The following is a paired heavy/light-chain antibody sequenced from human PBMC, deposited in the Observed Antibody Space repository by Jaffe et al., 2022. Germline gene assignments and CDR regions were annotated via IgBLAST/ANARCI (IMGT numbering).Light chain of an antibody. CDR3: TSYTISSTYVI. CDR1: SSDVGDYDF. J-gene: IGLJ2*01. Sequence: QSALTQPASVSGSPGQSITISCTGTSSDVGDYDFVSWYRQHPGKAPKLLIYEVTNRPSGVSNRFSGSKSGNTASLTISGLQAEDEADYYCTSYTISSTYVIFGGGTTLTVL. V-gene: IGLV2-14*01. CDR2: EVT.
Heavy chain of an antibody. V-gene: IGHV4-39*01. D-gene: IGHD2-15*01. CDR1: GGSITSRSHY. CDR3: ARLGDTLTTPRVAFDI. CDR2: SYYSGPI. J-gene: IGHJ3*02. Sequence: QLQLQESGPGLVKPSETLSLTCSVSGGSITSRSHYWGWIRQPPGKGLEWVGGSYYSGPIYHNPSLKSRVTISVDTSKNQLSLKLTSVSAADTAVYFCARLGDTLTTPRVAFDIWGQGTMVTVSS.